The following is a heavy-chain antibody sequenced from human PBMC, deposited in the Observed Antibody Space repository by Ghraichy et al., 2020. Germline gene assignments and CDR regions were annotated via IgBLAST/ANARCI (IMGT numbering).Heavy chain of an antibody. J-gene: IGHJ6*02. CDR3: ARALRQRGASSVTYYYGLDI. D-gene: IGHD2-21*02. Sequence: ETLSLTCAASGFTFDNYWMSWVRQAPGKGLEWVSNINLDGCEKYYEDSVKGRFTISRDNAKNSLHLQMSSLSAEDTAVYFCARALRQRGASSVTYYYGLDIGGRGSTVAVS. CDR2: INLDGCEK. CDR1: GFTFDNYW. V-gene: IGHV3-7*03.